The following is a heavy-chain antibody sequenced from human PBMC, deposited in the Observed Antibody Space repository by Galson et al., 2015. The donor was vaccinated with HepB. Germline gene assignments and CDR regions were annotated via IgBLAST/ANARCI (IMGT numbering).Heavy chain of an antibody. CDR2: ISAYNGNT. V-gene: IGHV1-18*04. J-gene: IGHJ5*02. Sequence: SVKVSCKASGYTFTSYGISWVRQAPGQGLEWMGWISAYNGNTNYAQKLQGRVTMTTDTSTSTAYMELRSLRSDDTAVYYCARDLGIGYDGMFWFDPWGQGTLVTVSS. CDR3: ARDLGIGYDGMFWFDP. D-gene: IGHD3-22*01. CDR1: GYTFTSYG.